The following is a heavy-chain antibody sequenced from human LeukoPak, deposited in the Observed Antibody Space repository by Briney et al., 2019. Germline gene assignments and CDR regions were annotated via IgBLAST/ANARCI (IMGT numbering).Heavy chain of an antibody. CDR3: AKVSRFLEWLPDP. D-gene: IGHD3-3*01. CDR1: GFTFSSYG. J-gene: IGHJ5*02. V-gene: IGHV3-30*02. Sequence: PGGSLRVSCAASGFTFSSYGMHWVRQAPGKGLEGVAFIRYDGSNKYYADSVKGRFTISRDNSKNTLYLQMNSLRAEDTAVYYCAKVSRFLEWLPDPWGQGTLVTVSS. CDR2: IRYDGSNK.